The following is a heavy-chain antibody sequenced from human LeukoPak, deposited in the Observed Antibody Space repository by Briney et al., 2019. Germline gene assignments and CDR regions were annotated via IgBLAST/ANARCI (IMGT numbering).Heavy chain of an antibody. J-gene: IGHJ5*02. CDR3: ARGASGIQLWFFDP. V-gene: IGHV3-7*01. CDR2: IKQDGSEK. D-gene: IGHD5-18*01. CDR1: GFTFSSYW. Sequence: GGSLRLSCVGSGFTFSSYWMSWVRQPPGKGLERVASIKQDGSEKYYVDSVKGRFIISRDNAKNSLYLQMNSLRAEDTAVYYCARGASGIQLWFFDPWGQGTLVTVSS.